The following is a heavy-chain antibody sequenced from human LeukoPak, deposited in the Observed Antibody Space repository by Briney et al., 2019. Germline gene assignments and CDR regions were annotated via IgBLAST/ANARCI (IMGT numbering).Heavy chain of an antibody. D-gene: IGHD6-19*01. CDR2: IYYSGST. J-gene: IGHJ4*02. CDR3: ARLHLVSSDWHPMADS. Sequence: SETLSLTCTVSGGSISSSSYYWGWIRQPSGKGLEWIGSIYYSGSTYYNPSLKSRVTISVDTSKNQFSLKLSSVTAADTAVYYCARLHLVSSDWHPMADSWGQGTLVTVSS. CDR1: GGSISSSSYY. V-gene: IGHV4-39*01.